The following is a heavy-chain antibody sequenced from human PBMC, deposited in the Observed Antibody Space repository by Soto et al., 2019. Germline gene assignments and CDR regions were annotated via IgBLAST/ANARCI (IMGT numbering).Heavy chain of an antibody. V-gene: IGHV1-69*13. CDR2: IIPIFGTA. D-gene: IGHD6-13*01. CDR1: GGTFSSYA. Sequence: SVKVSCKASGGTFSSYAISWVRQAPGQGLEWMGGIIPIFGTANYAQKFQGRVTITADESTSTAYMELSSLRSEDTAVYYCARTSWQQLVYNYYYYGMDVWGQGTTVTVS. J-gene: IGHJ6*02. CDR3: ARTSWQQLVYNYYYYGMDV.